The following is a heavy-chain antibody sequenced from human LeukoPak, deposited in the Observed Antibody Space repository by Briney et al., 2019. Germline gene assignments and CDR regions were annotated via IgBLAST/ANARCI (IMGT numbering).Heavy chain of an antibody. V-gene: IGHV4-59*01. CDR1: GGSISSYY. Sequence: TSETLSLTCTVSGGSISSYYWSWIRQPPGKGLEWIGYIYYSGSTNYNPSLKSRVTISVDTSKNQFSLKLSSVTAADTAVYYCARDLAVAGLDYWGQGTLVTVSS. CDR3: ARDLAVAGLDY. CDR2: IYYSGST. J-gene: IGHJ4*02. D-gene: IGHD6-19*01.